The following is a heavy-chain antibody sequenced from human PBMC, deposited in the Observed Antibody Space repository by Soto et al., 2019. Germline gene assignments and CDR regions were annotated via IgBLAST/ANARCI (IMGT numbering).Heavy chain of an antibody. Sequence: SETLSLTCAVSGYSISSGYYWGWIRQPPGKGLEWIGSIYHSGSTYYNPSLKSRVTISVDTSKNQFSLKLSSVTAADTAVYYCARLSNMARTYYDFWSGLRRNWFEPWGQGTLVTVSS. CDR3: ARLSNMARTYYDFWSGLRRNWFEP. CDR2: IYHSGST. D-gene: IGHD3-3*01. CDR1: GYSISSGYY. J-gene: IGHJ5*02. V-gene: IGHV4-38-2*01.